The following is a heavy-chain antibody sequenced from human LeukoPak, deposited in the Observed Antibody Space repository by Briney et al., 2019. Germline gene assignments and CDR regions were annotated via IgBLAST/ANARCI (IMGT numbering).Heavy chain of an antibody. CDR2: MNPNSGNT. D-gene: IGHD4-17*01. J-gene: IGHJ2*01. CDR3: ARAYGDIPPYWYFDL. Sequence: ASVKVSCKASGYTFTSYDINWVRQATGQGLEWMGWMNPNSGNTGYAQKFQGRVTMTRNTSISTAYMELRSLRSEDTAVYYCARAYGDIPPYWYFDLWGRGTLVTVSS. V-gene: IGHV1-8*01. CDR1: GYTFTSYD.